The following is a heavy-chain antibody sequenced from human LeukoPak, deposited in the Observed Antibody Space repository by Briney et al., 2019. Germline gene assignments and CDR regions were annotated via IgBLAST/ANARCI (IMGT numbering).Heavy chain of an antibody. V-gene: IGHV3-33*01. CDR1: RFTFSSYA. J-gene: IGHJ3*02. CDR3: ARSGSGSYASDI. D-gene: IGHD3-10*01. CDR2: IWYDGSNK. Sequence: GGSLRLSCAASRFTFSSYAMHWVRQAPGKGLEWVAVIWYDGSNKYYADSVKGRFTISRDNSKNTLYLQMNSLRAEDTAVYYCARSGSGSYASDIWGQGTMVTISS.